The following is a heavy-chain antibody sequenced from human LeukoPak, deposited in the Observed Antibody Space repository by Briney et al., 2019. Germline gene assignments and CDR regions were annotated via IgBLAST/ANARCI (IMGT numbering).Heavy chain of an antibody. Sequence: GGSLRLSCAASGFTFSNYWMSWVRQAPGKGLEWVSFISSNNNYIYYADSVKGRFTISRDNAKNSLYLQMNSLRVEDTAVYYCARGKDYSNSDFWGQGTLVTVSS. CDR1: GFTFSNYW. D-gene: IGHD4-11*01. J-gene: IGHJ4*02. V-gene: IGHV3-21*06. CDR2: ISSNNNYI. CDR3: ARGKDYSNSDF.